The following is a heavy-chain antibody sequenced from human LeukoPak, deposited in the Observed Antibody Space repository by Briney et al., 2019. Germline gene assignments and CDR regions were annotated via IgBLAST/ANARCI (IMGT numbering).Heavy chain of an antibody. CDR3: ARGKGGSSPFDH. D-gene: IGHD1-26*01. CDR1: GFTFSSYA. Sequence: AGGSLRLSCAASGFTFSSYAMSWVRQALGKGLEWVSLIYSGGSTYYADSVKGRFTISRDNSKNTLYLQMNSLRAEDTAVYYCARGKGGSSPFDHWGQGTLVTVSS. V-gene: IGHV3-66*01. J-gene: IGHJ4*02. CDR2: IYSGGST.